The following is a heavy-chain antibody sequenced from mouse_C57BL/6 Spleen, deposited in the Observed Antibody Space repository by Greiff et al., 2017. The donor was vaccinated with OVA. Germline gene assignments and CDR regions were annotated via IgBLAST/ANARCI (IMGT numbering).Heavy chain of an antibody. CDR1: GFTFSDYG. V-gene: IGHV5-17*01. CDR2: ISSGSSTI. D-gene: IGHD1-1*01. Sequence: VQLQQSGGGLVKPGGSLKLSCAASGFTFSDYGMHWVRQAPEKGLEWVAYISSGSSTIYYADTVKGRFTISRDNAKNTLFLQMTSLRSEDTAMYYCARLGYYGTAMDYWGQGTSVTVSS. J-gene: IGHJ4*01. CDR3: ARLGYYGTAMDY.